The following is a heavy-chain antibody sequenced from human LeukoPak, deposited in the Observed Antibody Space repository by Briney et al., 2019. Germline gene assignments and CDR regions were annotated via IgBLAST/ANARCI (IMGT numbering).Heavy chain of an antibody. CDR3: AKDSARQYYYDSSGYYSFDY. CDR2: ISGSGGST. CDR1: GFTFSSYA. Sequence: GGSLRLSCAASGFTFSSYAMSWVRQAPGKGLEWVSAISGSGGSTYYAGSVKGRFTISRDNSKNTLYLQMNSLRAEDTAVYYCAKDSARQYYYDSSGYYSFDYWGQGTLVTVSS. D-gene: IGHD3-22*01. V-gene: IGHV3-23*01. J-gene: IGHJ4*02.